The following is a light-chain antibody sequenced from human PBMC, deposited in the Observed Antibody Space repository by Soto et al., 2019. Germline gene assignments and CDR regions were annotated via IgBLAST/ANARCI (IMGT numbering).Light chain of an antibody. CDR3: QSYDSSLSGWV. CDR2: TND. V-gene: IGLV1-47*02. Sequence: QSVLTQPPSASGTPGQRVTISCSGRFSNIGSNYVYWYQQLPGTAPKLLIFTNDQRTSGVPGRFSGSKSGTSASLAISGLRSEDEADYYCQSYDSSLSGWVFGGGTKLTVL. J-gene: IGLJ3*02. CDR1: FSNIGSNY.